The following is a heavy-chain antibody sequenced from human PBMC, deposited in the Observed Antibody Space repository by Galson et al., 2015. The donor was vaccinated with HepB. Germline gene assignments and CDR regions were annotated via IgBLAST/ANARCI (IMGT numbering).Heavy chain of an antibody. J-gene: IGHJ6*02. D-gene: IGHD6-13*01. CDR3: ATERAAAGLGYGMDV. Sequence: SLRLSCAASGFTFNIYSMNWVRQAPGKGLEWVSSVSTDSNYIYYADSVKGRFTISRDNAKNSLYLQMNSLRGEDTAVYFCATERAAAGLGYGMDVWGQGTTVTVSS. V-gene: IGHV3-21*01. CDR2: VSTDSNYI. CDR1: GFTFNIYS.